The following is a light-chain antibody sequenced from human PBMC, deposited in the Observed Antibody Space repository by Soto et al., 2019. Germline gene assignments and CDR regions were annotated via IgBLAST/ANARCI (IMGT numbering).Light chain of an antibody. Sequence: QSALTQPASVSGSPGQSITISCTGTSSDVGGYNFVSWYQHHPGKAPKLMIYEATKRPSGVSNRFSGSKSGNTASLTISGLQAEDEADYYCCAYAGSGTVVFGGGTKLTVL. CDR1: SSDVGGYNF. V-gene: IGLV2-23*01. J-gene: IGLJ3*02. CDR3: CAYAGSGTVV. CDR2: EAT.